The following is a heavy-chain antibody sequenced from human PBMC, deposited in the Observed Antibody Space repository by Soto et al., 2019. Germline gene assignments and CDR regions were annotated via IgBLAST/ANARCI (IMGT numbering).Heavy chain of an antibody. CDR2: IYSGGST. CDR1: GFTVSSNY. Sequence: EVQLVESGGGLVQPGGSLRLSCAASGFTVSSNYMSWVRQAPGKGLEWVSVIYSGGSTYYADSVKGRFTISRDNSKNTLYLQMNSLRAEDTAVYYCARAGRGGHYYYYMDVWGKGTMVTVSS. J-gene: IGHJ6*03. V-gene: IGHV3-66*01. D-gene: IGHD3-16*01. CDR3: ARAGRGGHYYYYMDV.